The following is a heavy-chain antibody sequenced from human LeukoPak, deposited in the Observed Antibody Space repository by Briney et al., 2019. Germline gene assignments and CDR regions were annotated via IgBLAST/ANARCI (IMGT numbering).Heavy chain of an antibody. J-gene: IGHJ5*02. CDR3: AKEGSGSGFDP. CDR1: GFTFDDYA. V-gene: IGHV3-9*01. D-gene: IGHD3-10*01. CDR2: ISWNSGSI. Sequence: GGSVRLSCAASGFTFDDYAMHWVRQAPGKGLEGVSGISWNSGSIGYADSVKGRFTISRDNAKNSLYLQMNSLRAEDTALYYCAKEGSGSGFDPWGQGTLVTVSS.